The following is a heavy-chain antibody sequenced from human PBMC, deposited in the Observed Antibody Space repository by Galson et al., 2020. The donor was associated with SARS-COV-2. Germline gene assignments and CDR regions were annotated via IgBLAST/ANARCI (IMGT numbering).Heavy chain of an antibody. CDR2: INTAGST. V-gene: IGHV3-66*01. CDR1: GFSVSNNY. CDR3: VMTGWYINIDF. J-gene: IGHJ4*02. D-gene: IGHD6-19*01. Sequence: GGSLRLSCAASGFSVSNNYMSWVRQAPGKGLERVSIINTAGSTYYADSVKGRFAISRDTSRNTLNLQMNSLRVEDTAVYYCVMTGWYINIDFWGQGALVTVSS.